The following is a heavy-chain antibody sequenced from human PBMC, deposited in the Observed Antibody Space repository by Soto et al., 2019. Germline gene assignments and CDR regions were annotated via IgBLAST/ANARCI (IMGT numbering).Heavy chain of an antibody. CDR1: GFTFSSYA. CDR3: ARARYSSGRKQLRGFDY. CDR2: ISYDGSNK. Sequence: QVQLVESGGGVVQPGRSLRLSCAASGFTFSSYAMHWVRQAPGKGLEWVAVISYDGSNKYYADSVKGRFTISRDNSKNTLYRQMNSLRAEDTAVYYCARARYSSGRKQLRGFDYWGQGTLVTVSS. D-gene: IGHD6-19*01. V-gene: IGHV3-30-3*01. J-gene: IGHJ4*02.